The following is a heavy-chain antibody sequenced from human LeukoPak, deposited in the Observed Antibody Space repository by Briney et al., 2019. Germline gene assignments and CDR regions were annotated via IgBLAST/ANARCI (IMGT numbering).Heavy chain of an antibody. J-gene: IGHJ4*02. Sequence: GGSLRLPCAASGFTFDDYGMSWVRQAPGKGLEWVSGINWNGGSTGYADSVKGRFTISRDNAKNSLYLQMNSLRAEDTALYYCARDSLTYYYDSSGYYYVGSFDYWGRGTLVTVSS. CDR3: ARDSLTYYYDSSGYYYVGSFDY. D-gene: IGHD3-22*01. CDR2: INWNGGST. CDR1: GFTFDDYG. V-gene: IGHV3-20*04.